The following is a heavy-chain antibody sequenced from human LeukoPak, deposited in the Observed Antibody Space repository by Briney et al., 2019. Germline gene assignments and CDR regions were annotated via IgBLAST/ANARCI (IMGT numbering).Heavy chain of an antibody. V-gene: IGHV1-8*01. CDR2: MNPRSGNT. Sequence: ASVKVSCKTSGYTFTSYDINWVRQATGQGLEWMGWMNPRSGNTGYAQKFQGRVTMNRNTSISTAYMELSSLRSEDTAVYYCTTARITMVRGVTYRRAFDIWGQGAMVTVSS. CDR3: TTARITMVRGVTYRRAFDI. CDR1: GYTFTSYD. J-gene: IGHJ3*02. D-gene: IGHD3-10*01.